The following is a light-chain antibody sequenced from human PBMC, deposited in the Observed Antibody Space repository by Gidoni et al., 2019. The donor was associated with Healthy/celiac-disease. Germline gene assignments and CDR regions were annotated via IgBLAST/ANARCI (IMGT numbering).Light chain of an antibody. CDR1: ALPKQY. J-gene: IGLJ2*01. CDR2: KDS. Sequence: SYELTQPPSVSVSPGQTARITFSGDALPKQYAYWYQQKPGQAPVLVIYKDSERPSGIPERFSGSSSGTTVTLTISGVQAEDEADYYCQSADSSGTYPVVFGGGTKLTVL. V-gene: IGLV3-25*02. CDR3: QSADSSGTYPVV.